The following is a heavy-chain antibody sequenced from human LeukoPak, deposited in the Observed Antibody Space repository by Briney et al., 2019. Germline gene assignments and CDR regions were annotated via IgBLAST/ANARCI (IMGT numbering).Heavy chain of an antibody. CDR3: ASSPIAARPWNGMDV. J-gene: IGHJ6*02. CDR1: GGSISRGGYY. V-gene: IGHV4-31*03. Sequence: PSQTLALTSTVSGGSISRGGYYWSWLRPHPGKGLKWIGYIYYSGSTYYNPSLKSRVTISVDTSKNQFSLKLSSVTAADTAVYYCASSPIAARPWNGMDVWGQGTTVTVSS. CDR2: IYYSGST. D-gene: IGHD6-6*01.